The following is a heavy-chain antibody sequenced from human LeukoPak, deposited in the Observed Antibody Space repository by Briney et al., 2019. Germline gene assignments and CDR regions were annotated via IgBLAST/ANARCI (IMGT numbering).Heavy chain of an antibody. Sequence: GGSLRLSCTGSGFIFGDYGINWVRQAPGKGLEWVGLIRIEAHGGSREYAASVKGRFTLSRDDSKNIAYLQMDSLKVEDTAVYYCTRRSGGPYYYFDSWGQGALVTVYS. CDR1: GFIFGDYG. CDR2: IRIEAHGGSR. J-gene: IGHJ4*02. CDR3: TRRSGGPYYYFDS. V-gene: IGHV3-49*04. D-gene: IGHD3-10*01.